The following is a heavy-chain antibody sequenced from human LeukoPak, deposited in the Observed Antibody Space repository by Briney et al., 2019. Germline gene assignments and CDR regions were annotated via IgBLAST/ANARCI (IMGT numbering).Heavy chain of an antibody. CDR2: FHYSGST. J-gene: IGHJ2*01. V-gene: IGHV4-59*01. Sequence: ETLSLTRTVSGGSISSYYWSWIRQPPGKGLEWIGYFHYSGSTNTNPSLKSRVTISVDTSKKQFSLKLSSVTAADTAVYYCARGLVDTAMVTGSYWYFDLWGRGTLVTVSS. D-gene: IGHD5-18*01. CDR1: GGSISSYY. CDR3: ARGLVDTAMVTGSYWYFDL.